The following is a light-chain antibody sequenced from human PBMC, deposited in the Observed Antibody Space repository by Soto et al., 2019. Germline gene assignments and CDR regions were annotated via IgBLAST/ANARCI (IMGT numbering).Light chain of an antibody. V-gene: IGKV1-5*03. Sequence: DIQMTQSPATLSASVGDRVTITCRASQNINSWLAWYQQKPGEATKPLIYKASSLESGVPSRFSGSGSGTEFTLTISCLQPDDFATYYCQQYNSYSEYTFGQGTKLEMK. CDR1: QNINSW. J-gene: IGKJ2*01. CDR2: KAS. CDR3: QQYNSYSEYT.